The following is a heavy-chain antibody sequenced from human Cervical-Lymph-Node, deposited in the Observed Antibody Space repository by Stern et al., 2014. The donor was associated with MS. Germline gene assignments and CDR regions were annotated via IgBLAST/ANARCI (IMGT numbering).Heavy chain of an antibody. J-gene: IGHJ4*02. CDR1: GFTFSSYG. CDR3: AKESTVTTVDYYFDY. V-gene: IGHV3-30*18. CDR2: ISYDGSNK. Sequence: VQLVESGGGVVQPGRSLRLSCAASGFTFSSYGMHWVRQAPGKGLEWGEGISYDGSNKYYADSVKGRFTISRDNSKNTLYLQMNSLRAEDTAVYYCAKESTVTTVDYYFDYWGQGTLVTVSS. D-gene: IGHD4-17*01.